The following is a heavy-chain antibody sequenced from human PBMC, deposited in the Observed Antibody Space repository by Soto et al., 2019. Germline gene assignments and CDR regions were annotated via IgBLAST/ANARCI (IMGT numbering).Heavy chain of an antibody. J-gene: IGHJ4*02. D-gene: IGHD5-12*01. CDR3: AKAFYREEDGYNSFDY. CDR1: RLTFSRYA. Sequence: VGSLRLSCAASRLTFSRYAMSWVRQAPGKGLEWVSGISGRGDSTYYADSVKGRFTISRDNSNNTLFLQMNNLRAEDTAVYYCAKAFYREEDGYNSFDYWGQGTLGT. V-gene: IGHV3-23*01. CDR2: ISGRGDST.